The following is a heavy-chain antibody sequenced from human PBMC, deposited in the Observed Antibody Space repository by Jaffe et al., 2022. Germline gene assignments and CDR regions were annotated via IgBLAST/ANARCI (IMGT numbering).Heavy chain of an antibody. J-gene: IGHJ3*02. CDR3: VRDRYNLDI. D-gene: IGHD2-2*02. V-gene: IGHV3-21*01. Sequence: EAQLVESGGGLVKPGGSLRLSCVATGFSFSDNGMSWVRQAPGKGLEWVSSIGRSGTSIYYADSVRGRFTISRDDAKKSLYLQLNSLRAEDTAFYYCVRDRYNLDIWGQGTLVTVSS. CDR2: IGRSGTSI. CDR1: GFSFSDNG.